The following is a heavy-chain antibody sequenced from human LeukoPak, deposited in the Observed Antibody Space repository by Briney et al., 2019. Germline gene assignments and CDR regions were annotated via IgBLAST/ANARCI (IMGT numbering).Heavy chain of an antibody. CDR3: VRSFSGTHFES. J-gene: IGHJ4*02. D-gene: IGHD5-12*01. V-gene: IGHV4-59*01. CDR2: IYYTGST. Sequence: SETLSLTCTVSGGSISSYYWNWIRQPPGKGLEWIGFIYYTGSTNYSPSLKSQVTISEETSKNQISLKLSSVTAADTAVYYCVRSFSGTHFESWGQGTLVTVSS. CDR1: GGSISSYY.